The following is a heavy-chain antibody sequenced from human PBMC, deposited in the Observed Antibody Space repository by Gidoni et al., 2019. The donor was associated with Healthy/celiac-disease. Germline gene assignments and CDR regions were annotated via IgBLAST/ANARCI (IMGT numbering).Heavy chain of an antibody. CDR1: GGSFSGYY. CDR3: ARGGGSYYLRLAFDI. CDR2: INHSGST. Sequence: QVQLQQWGAGLLKPSETLSLTCAVYGGSFSGYYWSWIRQPPGKGLEWIGEINHSGSTNYNPSLKSRVTISVDTSKNQFSLKLSSVTAADTAVYYCARGGGSYYLRLAFDIWGQGTMVTVSS. D-gene: IGHD1-26*01. V-gene: IGHV4-34*01. J-gene: IGHJ3*02.